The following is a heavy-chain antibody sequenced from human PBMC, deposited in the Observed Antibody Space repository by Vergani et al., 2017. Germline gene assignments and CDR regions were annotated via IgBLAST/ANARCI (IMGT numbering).Heavy chain of an antibody. V-gene: IGHV5-51*01. J-gene: IGHJ1*01. CDR3: ARSRNYYDSSGYPEYFQH. D-gene: IGHD3-22*01. CDR1: GYSFTSYW. CDR2: IYPGDPDT. Sequence: EVQLVQSGAEVKKPGESLKISCKGSGYSFTSYWIGWVRQMPGKGLEWMGIIYPGDPDTRYSPSFQGQVTISADKSISTAYLQWSSLKASDTAMYYCARSRNYYDSSGYPEYFQHWGQGTLVTVSS.